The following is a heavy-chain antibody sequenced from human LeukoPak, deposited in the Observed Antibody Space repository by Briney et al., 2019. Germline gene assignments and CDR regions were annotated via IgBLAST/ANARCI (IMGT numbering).Heavy chain of an antibody. J-gene: IGHJ4*02. D-gene: IGHD3-16*01. Sequence: GGSLRLSCAASGLTFSSYGMSWVRQAPGKGLEWVSSISGSGGNTYYADSVKGRFTISRDNAKNTLYLQMNSLRVEDTAVYYCVCLGLGGLSLDWGQGTLVTVSS. CDR1: GLTFSSYG. V-gene: IGHV3-23*01. CDR3: VCLGLGGLSLD. CDR2: ISGSGGNT.